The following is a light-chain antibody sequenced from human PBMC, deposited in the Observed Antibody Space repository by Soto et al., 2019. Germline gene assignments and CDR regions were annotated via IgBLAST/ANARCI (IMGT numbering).Light chain of an antibody. CDR1: QSISSI. Sequence: EIVLTQSPATLSLSPGERATLSCRASQSISSILAWYQQKPGQAPRLLIYDASNRATGIPLRFSGSGSGTDFTLTISSLEPEEFAVYYCQQSRNWPLTFGGGTKVEIK. J-gene: IGKJ4*01. CDR3: QQSRNWPLT. V-gene: IGKV3-11*01. CDR2: DAS.